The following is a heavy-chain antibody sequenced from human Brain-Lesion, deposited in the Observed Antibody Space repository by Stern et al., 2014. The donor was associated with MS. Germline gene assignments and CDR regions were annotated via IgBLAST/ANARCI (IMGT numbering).Heavy chain of an antibody. CDR1: GYIFTGYY. D-gene: IGHD3-3*01. J-gene: IGHJ6*02. Sequence: VQLVESGAEVKKPGASVKVSCKTSGYIFTGYYIHWVRQAPGQGLEWMAWLKPNNSGTKYAHKVQGRVTMSRETSISTAYVELSSLTSDDTAVYYCARDQRGITIFGVVTDYYYLGMDVWGQGTTVTVSS. V-gene: IGHV1-2*02. CDR3: ARDQRGITIFGVVTDYYYLGMDV. CDR2: LKPNNSGT.